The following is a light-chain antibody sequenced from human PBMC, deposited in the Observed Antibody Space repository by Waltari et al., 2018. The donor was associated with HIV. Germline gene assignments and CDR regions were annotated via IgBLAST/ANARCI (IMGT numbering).Light chain of an antibody. CDR3: SSYTSSSTLYV. CDR2: EVS. V-gene: IGLV2-14*01. Sequence: QSALTQPASVSGSPGQSITISCTGTSSDGGGSNYVSWYQQHPGKAPKLMIYEVSNRPSGVSNRFSGSKSGNTASLTISGLQAEDEADYYCSSYTSSSTLYVFGTGTKVTVL. CDR1: SSDGGGSNY. J-gene: IGLJ1*01.